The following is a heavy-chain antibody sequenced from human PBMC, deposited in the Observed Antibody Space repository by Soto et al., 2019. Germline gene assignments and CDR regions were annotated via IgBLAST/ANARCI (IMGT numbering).Heavy chain of an antibody. CDR2: ISSRGDRT. CDR3: AKETGYGYGFQPNALDV. Sequence: GGSLRLSCAGSGFTFSRYAMNWVRQAPGKGLEWVSIISSRGDRTSYAESVKGRFTISRDDSKNTLFLHMNSLGAEDTAVYYCAKETGYGYGFQPNALDVWGQRTTVTVSS. CDR1: GFTFSRYA. V-gene: IGHV3-23*01. J-gene: IGHJ6*02. D-gene: IGHD5-18*01.